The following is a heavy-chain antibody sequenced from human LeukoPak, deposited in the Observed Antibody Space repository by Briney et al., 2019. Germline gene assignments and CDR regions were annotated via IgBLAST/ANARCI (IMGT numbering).Heavy chain of an antibody. CDR2: INPSGGST. Sequence: ASVKVSCKASGYTFTSYYMHWVRQAPGQGLEWMGIINPSGGSTSYTQKFQGKVTMTRDTSTSTVYMELSSLRSEDTAVYYCAREGFPPKISDFWSGLGPYYYYGMDVWGQGTTVTVSS. CDR3: AREGFPPKISDFWSGLGPYYYYGMDV. CDR1: GYTFTSYY. D-gene: IGHD3-3*01. J-gene: IGHJ6*02. V-gene: IGHV1-46*01.